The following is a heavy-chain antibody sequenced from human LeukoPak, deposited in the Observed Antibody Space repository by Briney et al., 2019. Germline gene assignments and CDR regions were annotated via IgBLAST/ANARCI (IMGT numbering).Heavy chain of an antibody. CDR2: INSDGSST. V-gene: IGHV3-74*01. CDR3: ARDPYSGSYGPYYYYYMDV. Sequence: GESLRLSCAASGFTFSSYWMHWVRQAPGKGLVWVSRINSDGSSTSYADSVKGRFTISRDNAENSLYLQMNSLGPDDTAVYFCARDPYSGSYGPYYYYYMDVWGKGTTVTVAS. CDR1: GFTFSSYW. D-gene: IGHD1-26*01. J-gene: IGHJ6*03.